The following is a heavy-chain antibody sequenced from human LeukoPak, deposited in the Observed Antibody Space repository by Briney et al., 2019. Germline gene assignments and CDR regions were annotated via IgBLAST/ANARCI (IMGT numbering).Heavy chain of an antibody. D-gene: IGHD3-10*02. V-gene: IGHV3-48*03. CDR2: ISSSGSNI. CDR3: AELGITMIGGV. CDR1: GFTFSSYE. J-gene: IGHJ6*04. Sequence: GGSLRLSCAASGFTFSSYEMNWVRQAPGKGLEWVSYISSSGSNIYYAVSVKGRFTISRDNAKNSLYLQMNSLRAEDTAVYYCAELGITMIGGVWGKGTTVTISS.